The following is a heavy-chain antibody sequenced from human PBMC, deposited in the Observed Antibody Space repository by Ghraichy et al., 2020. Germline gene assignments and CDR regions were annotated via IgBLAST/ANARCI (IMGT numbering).Heavy chain of an antibody. Sequence: GESLNISCAASGFTFSSYWMSWVRQALGKGLEWVANIRQDGSEKNYVDSVKGRFTISRDNAENSLYLQMNSLRAEDTAVYYCARKTYYYDNEKGYFDYWGQGTLVTASS. V-gene: IGHV3-7*01. D-gene: IGHD3-22*01. CDR1: GFTFSSYW. J-gene: IGHJ4*02. CDR3: ARKTYYYDNEKGYFDY. CDR2: IRQDGSEK.